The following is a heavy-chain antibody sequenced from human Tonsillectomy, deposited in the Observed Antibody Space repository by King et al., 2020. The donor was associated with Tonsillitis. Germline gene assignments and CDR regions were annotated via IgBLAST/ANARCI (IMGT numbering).Heavy chain of an antibody. V-gene: IGHV2-26*01. Sequence: TLKESGPVLVKPTETLTLTCTVSGFSLSNARMGVSWIRQPPGKALEWLAHIFSNDEKSYSTSLKSRLTISKDTSKSQVVLTMTNVDPVDTATYYCARIDYGDYFDYWGQGTLVTVSS. D-gene: IGHD4-17*01. CDR2: IFSNDEK. J-gene: IGHJ4*02. CDR1: GFSLSNARMG. CDR3: ARIDYGDYFDY.